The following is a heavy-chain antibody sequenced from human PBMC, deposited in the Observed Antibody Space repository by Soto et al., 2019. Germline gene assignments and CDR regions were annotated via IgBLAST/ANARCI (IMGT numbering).Heavy chain of an antibody. Sequence: QVQLVQSGAEVKKPGSSVKVSCRASGDTFSSYTVNWVRQAPGRGLEWLGRIIPVLGTTDYAQKFKGRVTITADKSTNLVYKELSSLRSEDRAVYYCARRRYCGYDCYHKHYYGMDVWGQGTTVTVAS. V-gene: IGHV1-69*08. CDR1: GDTFSSYT. CDR2: IIPVLGTT. D-gene: IGHD2-21*02. CDR3: ARRRYCGYDCYHKHYYGMDV. J-gene: IGHJ6*02.